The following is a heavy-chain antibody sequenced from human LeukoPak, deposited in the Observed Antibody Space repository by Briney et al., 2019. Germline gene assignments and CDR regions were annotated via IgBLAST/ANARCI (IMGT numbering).Heavy chain of an antibody. CDR3: ARDYYGMDV. Sequence: GGSVRLSCAASGFIFRSHTMNWVRQGPGKGLEWVSYISSTSGTIYYADSVKGRFTISRDNAKNSLYLQMNSLRDEDTAVYYCARDYYGMDVWGQGTTVTVSS. CDR2: ISSTSGTI. J-gene: IGHJ6*02. V-gene: IGHV3-48*02. CDR1: GFIFRSHT.